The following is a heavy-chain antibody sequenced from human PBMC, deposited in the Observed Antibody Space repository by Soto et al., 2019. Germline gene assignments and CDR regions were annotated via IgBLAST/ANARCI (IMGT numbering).Heavy chain of an antibody. Sequence: SVKVSCKASGFTFTSSAVQWVRQARGQRLERIGWIVVGSGNTNYAQKFQERVTITRDMSTSTAYMELSSLRSEDTAVYYCAADGLYYDFWSGYYPYYYGMDVWGQGTTVTVSS. V-gene: IGHV1-58*01. CDR3: AADGLYYDFWSGYYPYYYGMDV. CDR2: IVVGSGNT. D-gene: IGHD3-3*01. J-gene: IGHJ6*02. CDR1: GFTFTSSA.